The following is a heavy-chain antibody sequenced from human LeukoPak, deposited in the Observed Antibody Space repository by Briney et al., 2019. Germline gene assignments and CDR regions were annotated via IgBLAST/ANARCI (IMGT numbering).Heavy chain of an antibody. D-gene: IGHD3-10*01. CDR1: GFTFSSYW. V-gene: IGHV3-74*01. J-gene: IGHJ4*02. CDR2: VDVHGQGT. CDR3: ARVAFGELLSFDY. Sequence: PGGSLRLSCAASGFTFSSYWMHWVRQAPGKGPVWVSRVDVHGQGTAYADSVKGRFTISRDNAKNTLSLQMNSLRAEDTAVYYCARVAFGELLSFDYWGQGTLVTVSS.